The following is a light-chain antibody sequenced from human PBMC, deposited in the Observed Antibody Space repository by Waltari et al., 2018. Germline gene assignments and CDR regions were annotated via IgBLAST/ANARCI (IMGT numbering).Light chain of an antibody. V-gene: IGKV2-24*01. Sequence: DIVMTQTPLSSPVTLGQPASISCRSPQSLVHMDGNTYLSWLHRRPGQPPRLLFYKIFNRFSGVPDRFSASGAGTDFTLQISRVDAEDVGIYYCLQSTQFPWTFGQGTSVEI. CDR2: KIF. J-gene: IGKJ1*01. CDR1: QSLVHMDGNTY. CDR3: LQSTQFPWT.